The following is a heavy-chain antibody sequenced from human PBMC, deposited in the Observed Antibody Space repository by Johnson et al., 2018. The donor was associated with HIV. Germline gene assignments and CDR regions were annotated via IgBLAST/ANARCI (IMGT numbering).Heavy chain of an antibody. CDR1: GFIFSTYG. Sequence: SGFIFSTYGLHWVRQAPGKGLEWVAVISHDGSNKYYGDSVKGRFTISRDNSKNMLFLQMNSLRAEDTAVYYCARGGVYKQFLAFDAFDIWGQGTMVTVSS. V-gene: IGHV3-30*19. CDR3: ARGGVYKQFLAFDAFDI. D-gene: IGHD6-13*01. CDR2: ISHDGSNK. J-gene: IGHJ3*02.